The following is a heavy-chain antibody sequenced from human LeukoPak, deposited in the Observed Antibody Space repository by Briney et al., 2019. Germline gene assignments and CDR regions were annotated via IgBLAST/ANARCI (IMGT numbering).Heavy chain of an antibody. Sequence: SETLSLTCAVYGGSFSGYYWSWIRQPPGKGLEWIGEINHSGSTNYNPALKSRVTISVDTAKNQFSLKLSAVTAADTAVYYCARDSSGYYFDYWGQGTLVTVSS. V-gene: IGHV4-34*01. CDR3: ARDSSGYYFDY. CDR2: INHSGST. CDR1: GGSFSGYY. J-gene: IGHJ4*02. D-gene: IGHD3-22*01.